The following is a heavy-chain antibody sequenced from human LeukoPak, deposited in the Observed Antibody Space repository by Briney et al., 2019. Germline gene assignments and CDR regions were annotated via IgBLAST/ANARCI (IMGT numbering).Heavy chain of an antibody. V-gene: IGHV1-69*01. CDR3: ARGPPRITIIVVVITPRWYAFDI. D-gene: IGHD3-22*01. Sequence: SVKVSCKASGGTFSSYAISWVRQAPGQGLEWMGGIIPIFGTANYAQKFQGRVTITADESTSTAYMELSSLRSEDTAVYYCARGPPRITIIVVVITPRWYAFDIWGQGTMVTVSS. CDR2: IIPIFGTA. J-gene: IGHJ3*02. CDR1: GGTFSSYA.